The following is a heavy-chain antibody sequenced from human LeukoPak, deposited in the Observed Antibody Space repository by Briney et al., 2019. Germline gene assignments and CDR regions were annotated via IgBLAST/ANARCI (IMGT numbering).Heavy chain of an antibody. CDR1: GGSISSGGYY. V-gene: IGHV4-31*03. CDR2: IYYSGST. J-gene: IGHJ3*02. CDR3: ARYQSDAFDI. Sequence: SETLSLTCTVSGGSISSGGYYWSWIRQHPGKGLEWIGYIYYSGSTYYNPSLKSRVTISVDTSKNQFSLKLSSVTAADTAVYYCARYQSDAFDIWGQGTMVTVSS. D-gene: IGHD2-2*01.